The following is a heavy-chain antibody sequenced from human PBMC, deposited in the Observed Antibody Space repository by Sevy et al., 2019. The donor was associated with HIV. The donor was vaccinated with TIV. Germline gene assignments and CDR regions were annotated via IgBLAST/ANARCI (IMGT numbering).Heavy chain of an antibody. Sequence: GGSLRLSCAASGFTFSNYWMSWVRQAPGKGLEWVANINLDGSEKYYVDSVKGRFTISRDNAKNSVYLQMNNLRAEDTAVYYCARIEWLYFDYWGQGNLVTVSS. CDR2: INLDGSEK. V-gene: IGHV3-7*01. CDR1: GFTFSNYW. CDR3: ARIEWLYFDY. J-gene: IGHJ4*02. D-gene: IGHD5-12*01.